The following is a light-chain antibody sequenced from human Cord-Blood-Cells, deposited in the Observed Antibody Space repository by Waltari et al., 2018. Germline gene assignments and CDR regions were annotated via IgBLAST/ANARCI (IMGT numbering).Light chain of an antibody. V-gene: IGLV1-44*01. CDR3: AAWDDSLNGVV. CDR2: SNN. CDR1: SSNMGSTT. Sequence: QSVLTQPPSASGTPRQRATISCSGSSSNMGSTTVNWYQQLPGTAPNLLIYSNNQRPSGVPDRFSGSKSGTSASLAISGVQSEDEADYYCAAWDDSLNGVVFGGGTKLTVL. J-gene: IGLJ2*01.